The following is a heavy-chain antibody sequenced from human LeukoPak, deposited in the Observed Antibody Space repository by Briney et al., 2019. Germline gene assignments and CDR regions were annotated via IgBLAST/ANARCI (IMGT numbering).Heavy chain of an antibody. CDR2: IRSDGSST. Sequence: PGGSLRLSCAASGFTFSSYWMHWVRQAPGKGRVWVSRIRSDGSSTIYADSVKGRFTISRDNAKNTLYLQMNSLRAEDTAVYYCARAAGYGGYYYYSGMDVWGQGTTVTVSS. J-gene: IGHJ6*02. D-gene: IGHD3-10*01. CDR3: ARAAGYGGYYYYSGMDV. V-gene: IGHV3-74*01. CDR1: GFTFSSYW.